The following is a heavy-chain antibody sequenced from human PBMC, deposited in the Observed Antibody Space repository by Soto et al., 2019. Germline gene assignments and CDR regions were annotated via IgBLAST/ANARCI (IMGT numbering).Heavy chain of an antibody. CDR2: FHNSGSP. D-gene: IGHD5-18*01. Sequence: QVRLQESGPGLVQPSETLSLTCSIFGGSMSGYHWNWIRQTPGKGVEWIGYFHNSGSPTYSSSLKDRVTISVHKSAKQSSLRLTSVTAEDTAVYWCARDAVDGYALFESWGKGVLVTVSS. V-gene: IGHV4-59*01. CDR1: GGSMSGYH. J-gene: IGHJ4*02. CDR3: ARDAVDGYALFES.